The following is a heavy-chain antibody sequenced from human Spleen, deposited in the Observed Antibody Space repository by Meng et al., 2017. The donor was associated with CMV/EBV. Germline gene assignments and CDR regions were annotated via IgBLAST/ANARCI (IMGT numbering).Heavy chain of an antibody. V-gene: IGHV3-74*01. J-gene: IGHJ4*02. D-gene: IGHD2-15*01. Sequence: SCKASGYTFTGYYMHWVRQAPGKGLVWVSRINTDGSSRSYADSVEGRFTISRDNARDTLYLQMNSLRAEDTAIYYCARGGLGRGHCRGGGCFSLEYWGPGSLVTVSS. CDR1: GYTFTGYY. CDR3: ARGGLGRGHCRGGGCFSLEY. CDR2: INTDGSSR.